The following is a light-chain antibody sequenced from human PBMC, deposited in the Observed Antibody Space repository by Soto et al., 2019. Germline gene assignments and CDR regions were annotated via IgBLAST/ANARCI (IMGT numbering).Light chain of an antibody. V-gene: IGKV3-15*01. Sequence: EIVMTQSPATLSVSPGERATLSCRASQSVTNSLAWYQQKPGQAPRLLIYDASTRGTGGPARFSGSGSGTEFSLTISSLQSEDSAAYYCQQYDKWPPSTFGQRTKVDIK. CDR3: QQYDKWPPST. J-gene: IGKJ1*01. CDR2: DAS. CDR1: QSVTNS.